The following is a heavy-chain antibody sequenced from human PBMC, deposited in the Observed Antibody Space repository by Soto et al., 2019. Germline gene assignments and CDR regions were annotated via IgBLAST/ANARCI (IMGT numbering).Heavy chain of an antibody. V-gene: IGHV4-39*01. Sequence: SETLSLTCTVSGGSISSSSYYWGWIRQPPGKGLEWIGSIYYSGSTYYNPSLKSRVTISVDTSKNQFSLKLSSVTAADTAVYYCARGGLWQQLVLMVHNFDYWGQGTLVTVSS. CDR3: ARGGLWQQLVLMVHNFDY. CDR2: IYYSGST. J-gene: IGHJ4*02. D-gene: IGHD6-13*01. CDR1: GGSISSSSYY.